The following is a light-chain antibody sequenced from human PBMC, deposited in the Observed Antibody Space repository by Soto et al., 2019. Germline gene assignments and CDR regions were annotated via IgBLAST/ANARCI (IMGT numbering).Light chain of an antibody. CDR1: RDVGSD. CDR3: LQDDGDSWT. CDR2: AAS. V-gene: IGKV1-6*01. J-gene: IGKJ1*01. Sequence: TQMTQSPLSLSASVGGRVIITCRASRDVGSDVSWYQQKPGQAPKLVIYAASNLYTGVPSRFSGRRSGTEFTLTISSLQPEDFASYYCLQDDGDSWTFGQGTKVDIK.